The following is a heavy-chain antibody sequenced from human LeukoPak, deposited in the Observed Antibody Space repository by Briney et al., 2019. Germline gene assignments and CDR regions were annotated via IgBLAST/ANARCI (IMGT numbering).Heavy chain of an antibody. CDR3: VRDRETTVTTLDF. Sequence: GGSLRLSCAASGFIFSSYWMHWVRQVPGKRLVWVSRISGDGSSTTYADSVKGRFTISRDNAKNTLYLQMSSPRAEDTAVYYCVRDRETTVTTLDFWGQGTVVTVSS. CDR1: GFIFSSYW. V-gene: IGHV3-74*03. CDR2: ISGDGSST. J-gene: IGHJ4*02. D-gene: IGHD4-11*01.